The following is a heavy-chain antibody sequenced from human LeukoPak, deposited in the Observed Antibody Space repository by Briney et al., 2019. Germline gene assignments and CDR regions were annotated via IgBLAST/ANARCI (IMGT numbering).Heavy chain of an antibody. V-gene: IGHV1-18*01. J-gene: IGHJ6*02. Sequence: GASVKVSCKASRYSFTSYGISWVRQAFGQGLEWMGWINTYSGNRDYAQKIQGRVTLTTDRSTTTVYLELRSLRPDDTAVYYCARDRGIGWGGMIEDYYYGMDVWGQGTTVTVSS. CDR1: RYSFTSYG. CDR2: INTYSGNR. D-gene: IGHD6-19*01. CDR3: ARDRGIGWGGMIEDYYYGMDV.